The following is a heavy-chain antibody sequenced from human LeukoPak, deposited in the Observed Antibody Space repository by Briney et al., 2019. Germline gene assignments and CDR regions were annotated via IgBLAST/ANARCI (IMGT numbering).Heavy chain of an antibody. CDR1: GFTFNRYS. CDR2: ISYDGGIT. Sequence: GRSLRLSCAASGFTFNRYSMLWVRPAPGKGPEWLAVISYDGGITHYADSVKDRFTISRDNSKNTLFLQLNSLRGDDTAVYYCARDSTYFYDGGSSGPHYFDYWGQGTLVTVSS. D-gene: IGHD3-16*01. V-gene: IGHV3-30*01. CDR3: ARDSTYFYDGGSSGPHYFDY. J-gene: IGHJ4*02.